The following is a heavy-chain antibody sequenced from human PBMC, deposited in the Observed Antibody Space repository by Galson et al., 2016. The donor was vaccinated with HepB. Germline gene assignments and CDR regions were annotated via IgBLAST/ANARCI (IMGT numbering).Heavy chain of an antibody. V-gene: IGHV4-39*01. CDR2: IYYTENT. CDR3: ATGIGVAGKYYYYYLDV. J-gene: IGHJ6*03. D-gene: IGHD6-19*01. CDR1: GASISGSEYY. Sequence: SETLSLTCTVSGASISGSEYYWGWIRQPPGRGLEWIGSIYYTENTYYNPSPKSRVTITVDTSKNQFSLRLNSVTAADTGLYYCATGIGVAGKYYYYYLDVWGKGTTVTVSS.